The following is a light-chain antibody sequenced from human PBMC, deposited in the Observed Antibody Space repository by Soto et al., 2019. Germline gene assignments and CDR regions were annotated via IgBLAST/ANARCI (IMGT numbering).Light chain of an antibody. Sequence: QSVLTQPPSASGTPGQRVTIYFSGSSSNIGSNYVYWYQQLPGTAPKLLIYRNNQRPSGVPYRFSGSKSGTTDSLAISGLRSEDEAHYYSAAWDDRLSGVVLGGGTKLNVL. V-gene: IGLV1-47*01. CDR2: RNN. J-gene: IGLJ2*01. CDR1: SSNIGSNY. CDR3: AAWDDRLSGVV.